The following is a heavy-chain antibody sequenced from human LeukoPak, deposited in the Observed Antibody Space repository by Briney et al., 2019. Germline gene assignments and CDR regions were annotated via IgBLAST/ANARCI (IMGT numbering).Heavy chain of an antibody. CDR3: ARVPTYGDYVANG. CDR2: ISSSSSYI. D-gene: IGHD4-17*01. J-gene: IGHJ4*02. V-gene: IGHV3-21*01. CDR1: GFTFSSYS. Sequence: GGSLRLSCAASGFTFSSYSMNWVRQAPGKALEWVSSISSSSSYIYYADSVKGRFTISRDNAKNSLYLQMNSLRAEDTAVYYCARVPTYGDYVANGWGQGTLVTVSS.